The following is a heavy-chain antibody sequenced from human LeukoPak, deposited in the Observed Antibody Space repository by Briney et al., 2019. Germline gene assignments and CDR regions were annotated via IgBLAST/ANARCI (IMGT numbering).Heavy chain of an antibody. J-gene: IGHJ4*02. CDR1: GFTFSSYG. D-gene: IGHD6-13*01. Sequence: GRSLRLSCAASGFTFSSYGMHXVRQAPGKGLXXXXVXXXXXXNKYYADSVKGRFTISXDNSKNTLYLQMNSLRAEDTAVYYXARDRGSSWYIFEWYVNSTGLDYWGQGTLVTVSS. CDR3: ARDRGSSWYIFEWYVNSTGLDY. CDR2: XXXXXXNK. V-gene: IGHV3-33*01.